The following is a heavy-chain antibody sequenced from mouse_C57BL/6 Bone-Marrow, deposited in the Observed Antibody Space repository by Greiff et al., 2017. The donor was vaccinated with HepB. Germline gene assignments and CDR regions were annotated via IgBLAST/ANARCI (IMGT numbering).Heavy chain of an antibody. CDR1: GFTFSDYY. J-gene: IGHJ3*01. V-gene: IGHV5-12*01. Sequence: EVKLEESGGGLVQPGGSLKLSCAASGFTFSDYYMYWVRQTPEKRLEWVAYISNGGGSTYYPDTVKGRFTISRDNAKNTLYLQMRRLKSEDTAMYYCAGRDDEGLFAYWGQGTLGTVSA. CDR2: ISNGGGST. CDR3: AGRDDEGLFAY. D-gene: IGHD2-3*01.